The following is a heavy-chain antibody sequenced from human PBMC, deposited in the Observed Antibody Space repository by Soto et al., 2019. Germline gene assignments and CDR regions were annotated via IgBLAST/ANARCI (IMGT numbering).Heavy chain of an antibody. V-gene: IGHV3-33*01. CDR3: ARGLSSGLPSDP. J-gene: IGHJ5*02. Sequence: QVQLVESGGGVVQSGRSLRLSCAASGFTFSSSGMHWVRQAPGKGLEWVAIISYDGSNKYYADSVKGRFTISRDNTKSTLYLQMNSLRHEDTALYYCARGLSSGLPSDPWGQGTLVTVSS. CDR2: ISYDGSNK. D-gene: IGHD6-19*01. CDR1: GFTFSSSG.